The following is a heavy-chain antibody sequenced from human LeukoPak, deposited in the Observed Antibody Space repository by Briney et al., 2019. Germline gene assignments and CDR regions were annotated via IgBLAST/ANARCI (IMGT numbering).Heavy chain of an antibody. Sequence: ASVKVSYKASGYTFTGYSMHWVRQAPGQRLEWMGWINPNSGDTHYAQKFQGRVTMTRDTSISTAYMELSKLTSDDTALYYCAAAPITGETHYYYYYYMDVWGKGTAVTVSS. CDR2: INPNSGDT. CDR3: AAAPITGETHYYYYYYMDV. V-gene: IGHV1-2*02. CDR1: GYTFTGYS. J-gene: IGHJ6*03. D-gene: IGHD7-27*01.